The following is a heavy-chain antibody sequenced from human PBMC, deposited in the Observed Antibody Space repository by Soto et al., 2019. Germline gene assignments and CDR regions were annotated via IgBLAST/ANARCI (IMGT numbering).Heavy chain of an antibody. CDR3: ARAQGYDSSGNYSPYYYYGMDV. CDR1: GFTFSDYY. D-gene: IGHD3-22*01. J-gene: IGHJ6*02. CDR2: IRGTGTII. Sequence: QVQLVESGGGLVKPGGSLRLSCAASGFTFSDYYMTWIRQAPGKGLEWVSYIRGTGTIIQYADSVKGRFTISRDNAKNSLYLQMNSLRAEDTAVYYCARAQGYDSSGNYSPYYYYGMDVWGQGTTVTVSS. V-gene: IGHV3-11*01.